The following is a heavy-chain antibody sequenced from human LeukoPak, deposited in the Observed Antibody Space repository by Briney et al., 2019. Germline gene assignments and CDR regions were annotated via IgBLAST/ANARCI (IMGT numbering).Heavy chain of an antibody. Sequence: PSETLSLTCAVSGGSISSSNWWSWVRQAPGKGLEWVGRIKSKTDGGTTDYAAPVKGRFTISRDDSKNTLYLQMNSLKTEDTAVYYCTTDQALYYDSSGYIDYWGQGTLVTVSS. V-gene: IGHV3-15*01. CDR3: TTDQALYYDSSGYIDY. CDR1: GGSISSSNW. J-gene: IGHJ4*02. CDR2: IKSKTDGGTT. D-gene: IGHD3-22*01.